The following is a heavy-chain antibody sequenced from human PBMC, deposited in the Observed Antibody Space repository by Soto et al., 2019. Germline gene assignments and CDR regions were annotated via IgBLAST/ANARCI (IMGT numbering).Heavy chain of an antibody. J-gene: IGHJ4*02. D-gene: IGHD4-17*01. CDR1: GFTFSSYA. CDR3: AKVYGDYGGGFDY. Sequence: GGSLRLSCSASGFTFSSYAMSWVRQAPGKGLEWVSAISGSGGSTYYADSVKGLFTISRDNSKNTLYLQMNSLRAEDTAVYYCAKVYGDYGGGFDYWGQGTLVTVSS. CDR2: ISGSGGST. V-gene: IGHV3-23*01.